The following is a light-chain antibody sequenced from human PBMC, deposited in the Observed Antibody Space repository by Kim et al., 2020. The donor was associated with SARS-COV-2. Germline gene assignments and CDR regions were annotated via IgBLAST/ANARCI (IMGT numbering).Light chain of an antibody. Sequence: EIVLTQSPDTLSLSPGERATLSCRASQSISNNYLAWYQQKPGQAPRLLISGASSRATGIPDRFSGSGSGTDFTLSITRLEPEDFAVYYCQQYGNSQSTTFGQGTKVEIK. CDR2: GAS. CDR1: QSISNNY. CDR3: QQYGNSQSTT. V-gene: IGKV3-20*01. J-gene: IGKJ1*01.